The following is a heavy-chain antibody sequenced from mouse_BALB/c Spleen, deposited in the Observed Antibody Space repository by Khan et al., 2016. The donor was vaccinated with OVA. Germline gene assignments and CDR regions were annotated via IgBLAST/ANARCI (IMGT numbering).Heavy chain of an antibody. J-gene: IGHJ3*01. CDR3: ARGSGNSRFAY. V-gene: IGHV1S137*01. CDR1: GYTFTDFA. Sequence: QVQLQQSGAELVRPGVSVKISCKGSGYTFTDFAMHWVKQSHAKSLEWIGVISTFYGDATYNQMFKDKATMTVDKSSSTAYMELVILTSEDSAIYYCARGSGNSRFAYWGQGTLVTVSA. CDR2: ISTFYGDA. D-gene: IGHD1-3*01.